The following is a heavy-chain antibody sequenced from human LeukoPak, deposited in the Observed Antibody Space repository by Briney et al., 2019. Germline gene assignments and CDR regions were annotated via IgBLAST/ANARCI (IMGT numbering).Heavy chain of an antibody. CDR3: ARGLRTPWDDY. V-gene: IGHV4-34*01. CDR2: INHSGST. CDR1: GGSFSGYY. J-gene: IGHJ4*02. Sequence: PSHTLSLTCAVYGGSFSGYYWSWIRQPPGKGLEWIGEINHSGSTNYNPSLKSRVTISVDTSKNQFSLKLSSVTAADTAVYYCARGLRTPWDDYWGQGTLVTVSS. D-gene: IGHD5-12*01.